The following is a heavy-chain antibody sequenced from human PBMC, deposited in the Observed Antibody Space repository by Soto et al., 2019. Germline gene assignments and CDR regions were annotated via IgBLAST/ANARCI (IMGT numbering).Heavy chain of an antibody. Sequence: QVQLVQSGAEVKKPGSSVKVSCKASGGTFSSYAISWVRQAPGQGLEWMGGIIPIIGTANYAQKFQGRVTITADESTSTAYMERSSLRSEDRAVYYCASLEMARYGMDVWGQGTTVTVSS. V-gene: IGHV1-69*01. CDR3: ASLEMARYGMDV. CDR1: GGTFSSYA. J-gene: IGHJ6*02. CDR2: IIPIIGTA. D-gene: IGHD3-3*01.